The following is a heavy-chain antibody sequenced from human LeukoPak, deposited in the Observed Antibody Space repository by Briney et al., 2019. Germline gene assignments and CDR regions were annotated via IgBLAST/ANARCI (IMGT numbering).Heavy chain of an antibody. J-gene: IGHJ4*02. D-gene: IGHD3-3*01. Sequence: GGSLRLSCAASGFTFSSYGMHWVRQAPGKGLEWVAVISYDGSNKYYADSVKGRFTISRDNSKNTLYLQMNSLRAEDTAVYYCARLREIPVFGVVTKSTSYFDYWGQGTLVTVSS. CDR1: GFTFSSYG. CDR3: ARLREIPVFGVVTKSTSYFDY. V-gene: IGHV3-30*03. CDR2: ISYDGSNK.